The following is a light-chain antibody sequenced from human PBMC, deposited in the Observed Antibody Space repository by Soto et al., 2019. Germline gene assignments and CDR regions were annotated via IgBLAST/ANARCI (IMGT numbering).Light chain of an antibody. CDR3: QQYNTDPLT. CDR2: KAS. J-gene: IGKJ4*01. CDR1: QIIRNW. V-gene: IGKV1-5*03. Sequence: DIPVTQSPSTLSASVGDRVTVTCRASQIIRNWLAWYQQKPGKAPKLLIYKASSLESGVPSRFSGSGSGTEFTLTISSLQPDDFATYYCQQYNTDPLTFGGGTKVEIK.